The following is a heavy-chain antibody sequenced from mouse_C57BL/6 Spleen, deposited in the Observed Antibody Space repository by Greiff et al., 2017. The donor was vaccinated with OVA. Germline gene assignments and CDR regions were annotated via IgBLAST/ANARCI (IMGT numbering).Heavy chain of an antibody. CDR3: ARDGEGGCAY. CDR1: GISITTGYIR. Sequence: EVKLVESGPGLVKPSQTVFLTCTVTGISITTGYIRWSWIRQCPGHKLEWIGYIYYSGTITYNPSLTRGPTITRDTPKHPIVLEMDSLTADDTATYYCARDGEGGCAYWGQGTTLTVSS. V-gene: IGHV3-5*01. J-gene: IGHJ2*01. CDR2: IYYSGTI.